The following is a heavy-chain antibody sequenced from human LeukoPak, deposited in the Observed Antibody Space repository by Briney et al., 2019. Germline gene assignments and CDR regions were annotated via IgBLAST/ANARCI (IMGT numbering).Heavy chain of an antibody. CDR2: ISAYNGNT. D-gene: IGHD4/OR15-4a*01. Sequence: ASVKVSCKASGYTFTGYYMHWVRQAPGQGLEWMGWISAYNGNTNYAQKLQGRVTMTTDTSTSTAYMELRSLRSDDTAVYYCARRARLWWYYFDYWGQGTLVTVSS. J-gene: IGHJ4*02. CDR1: GYTFTGYY. V-gene: IGHV1-18*04. CDR3: ARRARLWWYYFDY.